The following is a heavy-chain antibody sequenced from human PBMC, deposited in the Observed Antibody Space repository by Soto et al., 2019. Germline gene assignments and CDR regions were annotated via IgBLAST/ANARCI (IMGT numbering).Heavy chain of an antibody. J-gene: IGHJ5*01. CDR2: IYYDGRTTST. CDR3: ARDVSLTGYFDS. D-gene: IGHD3-9*01. CDR1: RGSIDTYY. Sequence: QVQLQESGPGQVKPAETLSLTCTISRGSIDTYYWTWIRQPPGKGLEWIGFIYYDGRTTSTDYNPSLKSRVTISLDTSKKQFSLKLRSVAAADTAVYYCARDVSLTGYFDSWGQGRLVTVSS. V-gene: IGHV4-59*01.